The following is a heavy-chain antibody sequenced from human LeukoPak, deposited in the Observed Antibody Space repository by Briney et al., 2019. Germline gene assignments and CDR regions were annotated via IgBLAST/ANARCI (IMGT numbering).Heavy chain of an antibody. CDR2: ISASGATT. J-gene: IGHJ4*02. CDR3: ATDPHAKYFDY. CDR1: GFTFTSYA. D-gene: IGHD2/OR15-2a*01. V-gene: IGHV3-23*01. Sequence: SGGSLRLSCAASGFTFTSYAMNWVRQAPGKGLEWVSVISASGATTDYADSVKGRFTISRDNSKNTLYLQMNSLRAEDTAVYYCATDPHAKYFDYWGQGTLVTVSS.